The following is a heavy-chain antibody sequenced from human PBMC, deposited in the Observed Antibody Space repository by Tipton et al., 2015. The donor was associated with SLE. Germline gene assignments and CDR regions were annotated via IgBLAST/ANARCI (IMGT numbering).Heavy chain of an antibody. CDR3: ASLLTGYYGMDI. CDR1: GFTFSSYG. Sequence: RSLRLSCAASGFTFSSYGMHWVRQAPGKGLEWVAVIWYDGSNKYYADSVKGRFTISRDNSKNTLFLQMNSLRAEDTAVYYCASLLTGYYGMDIWGQGTTVTVSS. V-gene: IGHV3-33*08. J-gene: IGHJ6*02. D-gene: IGHD2-15*01. CDR2: IWYDGSNK.